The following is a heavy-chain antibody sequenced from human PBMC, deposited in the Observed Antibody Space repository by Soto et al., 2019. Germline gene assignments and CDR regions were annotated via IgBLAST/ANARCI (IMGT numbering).Heavy chain of an antibody. CDR3: ARDSENWGPWQWPDY. Sequence: AGGSLRLSCAASGFTFSSYAMHWVRQAPGKGLEWVAVISYDGSNKYYADSVKGRFTISRDNSKNTLYLQMNSLRAEDTAVYYCARDSENWGPWQWPDYWGQGTLVTVSS. D-gene: IGHD6-19*01. CDR2: ISYDGSNK. CDR1: GFTFSSYA. J-gene: IGHJ4*02. V-gene: IGHV3-30-3*01.